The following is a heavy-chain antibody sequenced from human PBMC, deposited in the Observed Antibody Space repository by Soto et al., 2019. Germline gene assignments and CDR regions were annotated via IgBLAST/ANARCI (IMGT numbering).Heavy chain of an antibody. CDR2: FNGNGGGT. Sequence: EVQLLESGGDLVQPGGSLRLACATSGFSFSTYAMTWVRQAPGKGLEWVSTFNGNGGGTYYADSVKGRFTISRDNSKNTLYLQMDSLRAEDTATYYCAKDNSLHWFDPWGQGTLVTVSS. D-gene: IGHD2-15*01. V-gene: IGHV3-23*01. CDR1: GFSFSTYA. CDR3: AKDNSLHWFDP. J-gene: IGHJ5*02.